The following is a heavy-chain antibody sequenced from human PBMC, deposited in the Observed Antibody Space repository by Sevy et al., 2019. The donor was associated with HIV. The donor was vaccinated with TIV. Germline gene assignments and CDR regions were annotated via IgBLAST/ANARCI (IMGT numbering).Heavy chain of an antibody. CDR2: TSYDGSNK. Sequence: GGSLRLSCAASGFTFSSYAMHWVRRAPGKGLEWVAVTSYDGSNKYYADSVKGRFTISRDNSKNTLYLRMNSLRAEDTAVYYCARETEKYSSSQLDYWGQGTLVTVSS. V-gene: IGHV3-30-3*01. CDR1: GFTFSSYA. J-gene: IGHJ4*02. CDR3: ARETEKYSSSQLDY. D-gene: IGHD6-13*01.